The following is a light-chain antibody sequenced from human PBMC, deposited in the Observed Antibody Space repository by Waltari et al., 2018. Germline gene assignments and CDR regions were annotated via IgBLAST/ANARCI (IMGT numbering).Light chain of an antibody. CDR1: SSDVGGYNY. V-gene: IGLV2-11*01. Sequence: QSALTQPRSVSGSPGQSVTISCTGTSSDVGGYNYVPWYQQHPVKAPNLMIYDVSKRPSGVPDRFSGSKFGNTASLTISGLQAEDEADYYCCSYAGGYSWVFGGGTKLTVL. CDR3: CSYAGGYSWV. J-gene: IGLJ3*02. CDR2: DVS.